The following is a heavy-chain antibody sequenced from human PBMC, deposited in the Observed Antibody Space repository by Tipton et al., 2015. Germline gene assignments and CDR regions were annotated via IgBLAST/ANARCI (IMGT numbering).Heavy chain of an antibody. D-gene: IGHD6-13*01. CDR2: ISGSGGST. CDR1: GFTFSSYA. V-gene: IGHV3-23*01. Sequence: GSLRLSCAASGFTFSSYAMSWVRQAPGKGLEWVSAISGSGGSTYYADSVKGRFTISRDNSKNTLYLQMNSLRAEDAAVYYCARDLPWYRRAFDIWGQGTMVTVSS. CDR3: ARDLPWYRRAFDI. J-gene: IGHJ3*02.